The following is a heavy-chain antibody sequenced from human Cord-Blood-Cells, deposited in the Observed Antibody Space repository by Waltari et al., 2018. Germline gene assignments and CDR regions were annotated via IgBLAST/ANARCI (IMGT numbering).Heavy chain of an antibody. CDR2: INHRGST. D-gene: IGHD3-3*01. CDR1: GGSFSGYY. CDR3: ARVDTIFGVVTHDAFDI. J-gene: IGHJ3*02. Sequence: QVQLQQWGAGLLKPSETLSLTCAVYGGSFSGYYWSWIRQPPGKGLEWIGEINHRGSTNYTPSLKSRVTISVDTSKNQFSLKLSSVTAADTAVYYCARVDTIFGVVTHDAFDIWGQGTMVTVSS. V-gene: IGHV4-34*01.